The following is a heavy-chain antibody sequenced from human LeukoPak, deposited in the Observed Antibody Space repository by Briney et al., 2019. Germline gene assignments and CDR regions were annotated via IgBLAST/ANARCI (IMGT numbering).Heavy chain of an antibody. CDR3: AKEKLFRFITMVRRMDPNNWFDP. CDR2: INSDGSST. CDR1: GFTFSGYW. D-gene: IGHD3-10*01. J-gene: IGHJ5*02. Sequence: GGSLRLSCVVSGFTFSGYWMYWVRQAPGKGLVWVSRINSDGSSTNYADSVKGRFTISRDNAKNTLYLQMNSLRAEDTAVYYCAKEKLFRFITMVRRMDPNNWFDPWGQGTLVTVSS. V-gene: IGHV3-74*01.